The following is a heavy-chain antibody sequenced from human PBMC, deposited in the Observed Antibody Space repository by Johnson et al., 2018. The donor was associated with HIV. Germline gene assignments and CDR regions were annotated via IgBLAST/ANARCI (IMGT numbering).Heavy chain of an antibody. CDR1: GLTFSSYD. CDR2: ISYAGRKE. V-gene: IGHV3-30*03. Sequence: QMLLVESGGGVVQPGKSLKVSCAASGLTFSSYDMHWVRPPPGKGQEWVAGISYAGRKEYYVDSVKGRFTISRDNSKNTLYMQMNSLRTEDTAVYSCARGDREIWFGGVIAPGAFDIWGQGTMVTVSS. CDR3: ARGDREIWFGGVIAPGAFDI. D-gene: IGHD3-16*02. J-gene: IGHJ3*02.